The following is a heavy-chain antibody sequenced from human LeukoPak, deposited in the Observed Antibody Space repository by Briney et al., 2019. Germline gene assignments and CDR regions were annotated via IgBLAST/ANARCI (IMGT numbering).Heavy chain of an antibody. J-gene: IGHJ4*02. CDR3: ARVPDYYGSGSAIDY. D-gene: IGHD3-10*01. CDR2: IYYSGST. CDR1: AGSVSNGPYY. Sequence: SETLSLTCTVSAGSVSNGPYYWGWIRQPPGKGLEWIGYIYYSGSTNYNPSLKSRVTISVDTSKNQFSLKLSSVTAADTAVYYCARVPDYYGSGSAIDYWGQGTLVTVSS. V-gene: IGHV4-61*01.